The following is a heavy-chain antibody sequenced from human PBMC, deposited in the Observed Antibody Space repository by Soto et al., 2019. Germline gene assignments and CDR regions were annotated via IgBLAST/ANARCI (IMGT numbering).Heavy chain of an antibody. CDR2: ISGSGGST. CDR1: GFTFSSYA. V-gene: IGHV3-23*01. D-gene: IGHD2-15*01. CDR3: AKDIKLLIEPEQHYYYYYGMDV. J-gene: IGHJ6*02. Sequence: GGSLRLSCAASGFTFSSYAMSWVRQAPGKGLEWVSAISGSGGSTYYADSVKGRFTISRDNSKNTLYLQMNSLRAEDTAVYYCAKDIKLLIEPEQHYYYYYGMDVWGQGTTVTVSS.